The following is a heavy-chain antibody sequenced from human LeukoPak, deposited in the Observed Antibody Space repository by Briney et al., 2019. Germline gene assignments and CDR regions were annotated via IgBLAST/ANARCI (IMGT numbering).Heavy chain of an antibody. D-gene: IGHD3-9*01. CDR2: IYYRSKWYN. J-gene: IGHJ3*02. V-gene: IGHV6-1*01. CDR3: AREGSYDILTGRNDAFDI. Sequence: SQTLSLTCAISGDSVSSNSAAWNWIRQSPSRGLEWLGRIYYRSKWYNDYAVSVKSRITINPDTSKNQFSLQLNSVTPEDTAVYYCAREGSYDILTGRNDAFDIWGQGTMVTVSS. CDR1: GDSVSSNSAA.